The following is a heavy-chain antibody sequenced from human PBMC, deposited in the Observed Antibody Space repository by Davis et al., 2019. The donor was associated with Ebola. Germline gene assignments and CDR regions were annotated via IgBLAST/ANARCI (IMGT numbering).Heavy chain of an antibody. CDR1: GFTFSSYS. CDR2: ISSSSSYI. V-gene: IGHV3-21*01. D-gene: IGHD6-19*01. J-gene: IGHJ4*02. Sequence: ESLQISCAASGFTFSSYSMNWVRPAPGKGLEWVSSISSSSSYIYYADSVKGRFTISRDNAKNSLYLQMNSLRAEDTAVYYCARGKLQRRYSSGWYYFDSWGQGTLVTVSS. CDR3: ARGKLQRRYSSGWYYFDS.